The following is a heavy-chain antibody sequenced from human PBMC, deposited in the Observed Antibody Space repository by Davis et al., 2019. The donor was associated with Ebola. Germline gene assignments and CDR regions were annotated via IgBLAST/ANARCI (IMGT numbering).Heavy chain of an antibody. V-gene: IGHV5-10-1*01. CDR3: ARIDRRTTVTTRY. CDR1: GYSFTSYW. CDR2: IDPSDSYT. J-gene: IGHJ4*02. Sequence: GESLKISCKGSGYSFTSYWISWVRQMPGKGLEWMGRIDPSDSYTNYSPSFQGHVTISADKSISTAYLQWSSLKASDIAMYYCARIDRRTTVTTRYWGQGTLVIVSS. D-gene: IGHD4-17*01.